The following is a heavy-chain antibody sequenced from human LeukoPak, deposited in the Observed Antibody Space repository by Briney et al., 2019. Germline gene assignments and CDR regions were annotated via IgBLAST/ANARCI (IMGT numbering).Heavy chain of an antibody. Sequence: PSETLSLTCTVSGGSISSSGYYWGWLRQPPGKGLEWIGSIYQSGSAYNNPSLKSRVTISVDTSKNQFSLNLTSVTAADTAVYYCAGLLVAASGTNNWFDPWGQGILVTVSS. V-gene: IGHV4-39*01. CDR3: AGLLVAASGTNNWFDP. CDR2: IYQSGSA. D-gene: IGHD6-13*01. J-gene: IGHJ5*02. CDR1: GGSISSSGYY.